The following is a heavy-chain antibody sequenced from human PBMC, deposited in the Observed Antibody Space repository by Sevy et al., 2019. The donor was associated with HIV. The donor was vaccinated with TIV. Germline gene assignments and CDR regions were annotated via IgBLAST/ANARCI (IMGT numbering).Heavy chain of an antibody. Sequence: QSETLSLTCTVSGGSISSYYWSWIRQPPGKGLEWIGYIYYSGSTNYNPSLKSRVTISVDTSKNQFSLKLSSVTAADTAVYYCARECMSDNLVKAVAGPSCDAFDIWGQGTMVTVSS. CDR1: GGSISSYY. J-gene: IGHJ3*02. CDR3: ARECMSDNLVKAVAGPSCDAFDI. CDR2: IYYSGST. D-gene: IGHD6-19*01. V-gene: IGHV4-59*01.